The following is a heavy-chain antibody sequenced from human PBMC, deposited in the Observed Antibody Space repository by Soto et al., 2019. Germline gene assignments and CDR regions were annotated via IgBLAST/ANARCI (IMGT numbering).Heavy chain of an antibody. CDR2: INHSGST. CDR3: ARGSSSWYGDWFDP. J-gene: IGHJ5*02. D-gene: IGHD6-13*01. V-gene: IGHV4-34*01. CDR1: GGSFSGYY. Sequence: PSATLSLTCAVYGGSFSGYYWSWIRQPPGKGLEWIGEINHSGSTNYNPSLKSRVTISVDTSKNQFSLKLSSVTAADTAVYYCARGSSSWYGDWFDPWGQGTLVTVSS.